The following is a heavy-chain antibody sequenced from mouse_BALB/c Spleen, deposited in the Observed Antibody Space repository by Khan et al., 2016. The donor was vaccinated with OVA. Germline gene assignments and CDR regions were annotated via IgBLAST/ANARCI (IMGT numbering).Heavy chain of an antibody. J-gene: IGHJ4*01. Sequence: EVQLQESGPGLVKPSQSLSLTCTVTGYSITSDYAWNWIRQFPGNKLEWMGYISSSGSTNYNPALKSRISINRDTSKNQFFLQLNSVTTEDTATYYCARDGSRYNYAMDYWGPGTSVTVSS. CDR1: GYSITSDYA. D-gene: IGHD2-3*01. CDR3: ARDGSRYNYAMDY. CDR2: ISSSGST. V-gene: IGHV3-2*02.